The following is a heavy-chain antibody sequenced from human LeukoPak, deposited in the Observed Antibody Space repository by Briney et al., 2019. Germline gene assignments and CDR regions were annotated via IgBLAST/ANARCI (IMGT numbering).Heavy chain of an antibody. Sequence: GGSLRLSCAASGFTFSRYGMHWVRQAPGKGLEWVAVIWYDGSNEYYADSVKGRFTISRDNSKNTLYLQMNSLGAEDTAVYYCAGSIAARSESTLDYWGQGTLVTVSS. D-gene: IGHD6-6*01. CDR3: AGSIAARSESTLDY. V-gene: IGHV3-33*01. J-gene: IGHJ4*02. CDR1: GFTFSRYG. CDR2: IWYDGSNE.